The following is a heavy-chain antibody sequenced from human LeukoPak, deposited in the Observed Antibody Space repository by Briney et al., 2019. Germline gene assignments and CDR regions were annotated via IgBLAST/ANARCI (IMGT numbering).Heavy chain of an antibody. D-gene: IGHD5-12*01. Sequence: GRSLRLSCAASGFTFSSYGMHWVRQAPGKGLEWVAVIWYDGSNKYYADSVKGRFTISRDNAKNSLYLQMNSLRDEDTAVYYCARENSGYGYWGQGTLVTVSS. V-gene: IGHV3-33*01. CDR1: GFTFSSYG. CDR2: IWYDGSNK. CDR3: ARENSGYGY. J-gene: IGHJ4*02.